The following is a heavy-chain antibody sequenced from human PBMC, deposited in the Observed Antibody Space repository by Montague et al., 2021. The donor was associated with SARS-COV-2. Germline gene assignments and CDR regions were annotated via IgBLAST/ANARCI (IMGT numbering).Heavy chain of an antibody. CDR2: IYYSGTT. Sequence: TLSLTSTVSGNSVNTGGYYWSRIRQLPGKGLEWIGYIYYSGTTSYNPSLQSRLIISVDTSKNQFSLSLTSVTAADTAVYYCARAVVTNYNFWSGYSRVPDANWFDPWGQGTLVTVSS. V-gene: IGHV4-31*03. CDR3: ARAVVTNYNFWSGYSRVPDANWFDP. CDR1: GNSVNTGGYY. D-gene: IGHD3-3*01. J-gene: IGHJ5*02.